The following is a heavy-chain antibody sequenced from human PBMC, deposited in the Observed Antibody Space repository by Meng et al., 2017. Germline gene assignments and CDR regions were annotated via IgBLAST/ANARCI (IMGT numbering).Heavy chain of an antibody. Sequence: EGQLVESGGGLVKPGGSLRLSCAASGFTFSSYSMNWVRQAPGKGLEWVSSISSSSSYIYYADSVKGRFTISRDNSKNTLYLQMNSLRAEDTAVYYCARDQSSGWPFDYWGQGTLVTVSS. V-gene: IGHV3-21*01. CDR1: GFTFSSYS. CDR3: ARDQSSGWPFDY. CDR2: ISSSSSYI. J-gene: IGHJ4*02. D-gene: IGHD6-19*01.